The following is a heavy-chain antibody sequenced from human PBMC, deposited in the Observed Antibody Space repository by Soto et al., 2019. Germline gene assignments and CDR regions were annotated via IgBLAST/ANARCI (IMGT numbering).Heavy chain of an antibody. V-gene: IGHV3-33*01. J-gene: IGHJ4*02. CDR3: ARESRYCSGGSCSYPFDY. Sequence: GGSLRLSCAASGFTFSSYGVHWFRQAPGKGLEWVAVIWYDGSNKYYADSVKGRFTISRDNSKNTLYLQMNSLRAEDTAVYYCARESRYCSGGSCSYPFDYWGQGT. CDR1: GFTFSSYG. CDR2: IWYDGSNK. D-gene: IGHD2-15*01.